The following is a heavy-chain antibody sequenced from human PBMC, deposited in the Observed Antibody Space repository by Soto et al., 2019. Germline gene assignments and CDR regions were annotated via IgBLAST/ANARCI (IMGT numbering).Heavy chain of an antibody. CDR1: GFTFSSHW. CDR3: AKAGYKSDWEERPFDY. J-gene: IGHJ4*02. D-gene: IGHD6-19*01. Sequence: GGSLRLSCAASGFTFSSHWMHWVRQVPGKGLVWVSRINSDGRSTTYVDSVQGRFTTSRDNAKNTLYLQMNSLRVEDTAVYYCAKAGYKSDWEERPFDYWGQGTLVTVSS. CDR2: INSDGRST. V-gene: IGHV3-74*03.